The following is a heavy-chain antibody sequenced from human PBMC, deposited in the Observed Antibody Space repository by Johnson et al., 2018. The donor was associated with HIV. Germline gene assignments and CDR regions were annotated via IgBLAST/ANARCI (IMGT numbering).Heavy chain of an antibody. CDR1: GFTFSSYA. CDR2: LSYDGSNK. J-gene: IGHJ3*02. D-gene: IGHD6-19*01. V-gene: IGHV3-30*04. CDR3: ARERSGWYGDAFDI. Sequence: QVQLVESGGGLVQPGGSLRLSCAASGFTFSSYAMHWVRQAPGKGLEWVAVLSYDGSNKYFADSVKGRFTISRDNAKNTLYLQMNSRRAEDTALYYCARERSGWYGDAFDIWGQGTRVTVSS.